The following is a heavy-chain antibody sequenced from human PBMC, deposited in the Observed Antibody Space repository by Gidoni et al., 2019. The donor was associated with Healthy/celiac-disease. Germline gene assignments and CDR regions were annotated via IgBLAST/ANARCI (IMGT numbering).Heavy chain of an antibody. V-gene: IGHV4-39*01. J-gene: IGHJ4*02. CDR3: ARLLGSGSYYFDY. Sequence: QLPLQESGPGLVKPSETLSLTCPVSGGSISSSSYYWGWIRQPPGKGLEWIGSIHYSGSTYYNPSLKSRVTISVDTSKNQFSLKLSSVTAADTAVYYCARLLGSGSYYFDYWGQGTLVTVSS. CDR2: IHYSGST. CDR1: GGSISSSSYY. D-gene: IGHD3-10*01.